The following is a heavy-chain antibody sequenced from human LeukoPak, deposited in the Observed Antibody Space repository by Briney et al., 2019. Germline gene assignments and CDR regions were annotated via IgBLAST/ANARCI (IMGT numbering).Heavy chain of an antibody. CDR2: IYSKNGDT. CDR3: ASAAYCRRGRCSVQRVAS. CDR1: GYTFTAYY. D-gene: IGHD2-15*01. J-gene: IGHJ5*02. Sequence: ASVNVSCKASGYTFTAYYMHWVRQAPGRGLEWMGWIYSKNGDTKYAQTFQSRLTITRDTSIGIAYMELRTLTSDDAAVYYCASAAYCRRGRCSVQRVASWGQGTPVTVSS. V-gene: IGHV1-2*02.